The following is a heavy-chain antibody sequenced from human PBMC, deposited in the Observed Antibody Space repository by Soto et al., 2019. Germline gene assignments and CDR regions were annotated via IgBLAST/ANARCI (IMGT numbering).Heavy chain of an antibody. CDR3: ARVNWNGHNAFDI. CDR1: GGSISSYY. J-gene: IGHJ3*02. CDR2: IYYSGST. V-gene: IGHV4-59*01. D-gene: IGHD1-1*01. Sequence: SETLSLTCTVSGGSISSYYWSWIRQPPGKGLEWIGYIYYSGSTNYNPSLKSRVTISVDTSKNQFSLKLSSVTAADTAVYYCARVNWNGHNAFDIWGQGTMVTVSS.